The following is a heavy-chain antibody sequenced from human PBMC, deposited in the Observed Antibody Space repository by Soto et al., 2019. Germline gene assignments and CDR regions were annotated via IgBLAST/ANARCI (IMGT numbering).Heavy chain of an antibody. CDR3: TRDGDGRMTTNPYYYYGMDV. D-gene: IGHD2-21*02. CDR1: DGSISSGDYY. V-gene: IGHV4-61*08. Sequence: SVILSITCTVSDGSISSGDYYWSWIRRPPGKGLEWIGNVYYSGGAKYNPSVKRRVSISVDTSKNQFSLNLSSVTAADTAVYYCTRDGDGRMTTNPYYYYGMDVWGPGITVTVSS. J-gene: IGHJ6*02. CDR2: VYYSGGA.